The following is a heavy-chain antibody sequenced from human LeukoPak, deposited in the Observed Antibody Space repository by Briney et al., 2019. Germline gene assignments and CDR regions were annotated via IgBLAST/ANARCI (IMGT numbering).Heavy chain of an antibody. Sequence: PGGSLRLSCAASGFTFSTYEFNWVRQAPGEGVEWVAYIGVGDNAIYYADSGRGRFTASRDNAQNSLYLEMHSLRVEDTALYYCARETAHCGGDCFDYWGQGTLVTVSS. D-gene: IGHD2-21*01. J-gene: IGHJ4*02. V-gene: IGHV3-48*03. CDR1: GFTFSTYE. CDR3: ARETAHCGGDCFDY. CDR2: IGVGDNAI.